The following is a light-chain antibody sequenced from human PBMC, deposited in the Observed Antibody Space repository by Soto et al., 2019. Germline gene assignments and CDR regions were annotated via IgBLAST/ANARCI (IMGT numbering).Light chain of an antibody. J-gene: IGLJ1*01. Sequence: QSALTQPASVSGTPGQSITISCTGTRSDVGSYNLVSWYPQHPSNAPKLMIFEVTKRPSGVSNRFSESKSDNTASLTISGLQAEDEADYYCCSYAGTGTFYVFGTGTKLAVL. V-gene: IGLV2-23*02. CDR2: EVT. CDR1: RSDVGSYNL. CDR3: CSYAGTGTFYV.